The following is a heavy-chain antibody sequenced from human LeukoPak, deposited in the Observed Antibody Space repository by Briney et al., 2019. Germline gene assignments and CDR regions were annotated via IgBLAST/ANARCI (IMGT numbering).Heavy chain of an antibody. Sequence: SETLSLXCTVSGGSISSYYWSWIRQAPGKVLEWIGYIYYSGSTGRSINYNPSLKSRVTISVDTSKNQFSLKLSSVTAADTAMYYFARSTIAAAGNVEYWGQGTLVTVSS. CDR1: GGSISSYY. CDR2: IYYSGSTGRSI. D-gene: IGHD6-13*01. CDR3: ARSTIAAAGNVEY. V-gene: IGHV4-59*01. J-gene: IGHJ4*02.